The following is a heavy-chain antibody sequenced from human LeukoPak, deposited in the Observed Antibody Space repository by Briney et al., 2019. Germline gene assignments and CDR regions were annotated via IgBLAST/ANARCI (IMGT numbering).Heavy chain of an antibody. J-gene: IGHJ5*02. CDR2: INYSGSA. CDR3: ARRKGSGGYKDWFDP. CDR1: GGSISSFY. Sequence: KTSETLSLTCTVSGGSISSFYWSWIRQPPGKELEWIGYINYSGSAGYNPSLKSRVTMSVDTSKNQFSLKLNSVTAADTAIYYCARRKGSGGYKDWFDPWGQGTLVTVSS. D-gene: IGHD6-19*01. V-gene: IGHV4-59*08.